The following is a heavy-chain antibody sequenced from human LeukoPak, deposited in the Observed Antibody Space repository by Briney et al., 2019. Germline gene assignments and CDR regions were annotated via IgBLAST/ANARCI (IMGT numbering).Heavy chain of an antibody. V-gene: IGHV1-58*01. D-gene: IGHD4-23*01. J-gene: IGHJ3*02. CDR1: GFTFSTSA. CDR3: AAELYGGNSACCNFEI. CDR2: IIVGTGTT. Sequence: SVKVSCKASGFTFSTSAVQWVRQARGQPLEWIGWIIVGTGTTNYAQSLQGRLTITRDMSTNTAYMELSSLRSEDTAVYYCAAELYGGNSACCNFEIWGQGTMVTVSS.